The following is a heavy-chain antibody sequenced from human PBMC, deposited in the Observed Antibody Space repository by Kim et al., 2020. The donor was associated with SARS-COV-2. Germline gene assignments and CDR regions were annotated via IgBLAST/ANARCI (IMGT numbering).Heavy chain of an antibody. J-gene: IGHJ6*02. CDR1: GFTFSSYA. D-gene: IGHD3-10*01. CDR3: AKAYGSGSYYRPMDV. V-gene: IGHV3-23*01. Sequence: GGSLRLSCAASGFTFSSYAMSWVRQAPGKGLEWVSAISGSGGSTYYADSVKGRFTISRDNSKNTLYLQMNSLRAEDTAVYYCAKAYGSGSYYRPMDVWGQGTTVTVSS. CDR2: ISGSGGST.